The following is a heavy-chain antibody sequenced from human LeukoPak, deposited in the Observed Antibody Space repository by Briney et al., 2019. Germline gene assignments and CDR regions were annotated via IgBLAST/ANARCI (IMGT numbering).Heavy chain of an antibody. CDR2: ISGTGGST. V-gene: IGHV3-23*01. J-gene: IGHJ4*02. D-gene: IGHD4-17*01. CDR1: GFTFSSYG. CDR3: AKGGATVIDY. Sequence: GGSLRLSCATSGFTFSSYGMSWVRQAPGKGLEWVSLISGTGGSTYYADSVKGRFTISRDNSRNMLYLQMNSLRAEGTAVYYCAKGGATVIDYWGQGTLVTVSS.